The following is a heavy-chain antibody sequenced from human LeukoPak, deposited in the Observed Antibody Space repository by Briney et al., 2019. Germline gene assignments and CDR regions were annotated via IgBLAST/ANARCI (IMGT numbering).Heavy chain of an antibody. CDR3: AKGTYVVRGVINDAFDI. CDR1: GFTFSSYA. D-gene: IGHD3-10*01. Sequence: GGSLRLSCAASGFTFSSYAMSWVRQAPGKGLEWVSAISGSGGSTYYADSVKGRFTISRDNSKNTLYLQMNSLRAEDTAVYYCAKGTYVVRGVINDAFDIWGQGTMVTVSS. CDR2: ISGSGGST. V-gene: IGHV3-23*01. J-gene: IGHJ3*02.